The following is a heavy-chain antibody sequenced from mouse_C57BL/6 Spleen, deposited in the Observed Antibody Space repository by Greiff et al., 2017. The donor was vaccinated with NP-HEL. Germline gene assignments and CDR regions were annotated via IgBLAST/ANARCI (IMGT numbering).Heavy chain of an antibody. CDR3: ARLACPFAY. CDR2: INPYNGGT. CDR1: GYTFTDYY. V-gene: IGHV1-19*01. J-gene: IGHJ3*01. Sequence: VHVKQSGPVLVKPGASVKMSCKASGYTFTDYYMNWVKQSHGKSLEWIGVINPYNGGTSYNQKFKGKATLTVDKSSSTAYMELNSLTSEDSAVYYCARLACPFAYWGQGTLVTVSA.